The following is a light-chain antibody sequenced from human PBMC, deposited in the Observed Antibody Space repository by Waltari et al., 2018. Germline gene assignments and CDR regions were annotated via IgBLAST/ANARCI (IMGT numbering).Light chain of an antibody. J-gene: IGLJ2*01. Sequence: QSALTQPASVSGSPGQSITISCTGTSSDVGGYNLFSWYQQHPGKAPKLRIYEVVKRPSGFSNRFSGSTSANAASLTISGLQAEDEGDYYCCSYARSGTVLFGGGTKLTVL. CDR2: EVV. V-gene: IGLV2-23*02. CDR3: CSYARSGTVL. CDR1: SSDVGGYNL.